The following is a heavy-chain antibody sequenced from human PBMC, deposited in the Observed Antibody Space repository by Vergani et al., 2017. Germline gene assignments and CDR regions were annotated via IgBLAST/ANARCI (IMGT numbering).Heavy chain of an antibody. D-gene: IGHD6-13*01. CDR3: ARVAPGYSSSLYLGYFDY. CDR1: GYTFTGYY. CDR2: INPNSGGT. V-gene: IGHV1-2*02. J-gene: IGHJ4*02. Sequence: QVQLVQSGAEVKKPGASVKVSCKASGYTFTGYYMHWMRQAPGQGLEWMGWINPNSGGTEYAQKFQGRVTMTTETSISTAYMELSRLRSDDTAVYYCARVAPGYSSSLYLGYFDYWGQGTLVTVSS.